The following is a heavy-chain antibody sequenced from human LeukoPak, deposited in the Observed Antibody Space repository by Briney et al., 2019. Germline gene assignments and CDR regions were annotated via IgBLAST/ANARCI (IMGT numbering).Heavy chain of an antibody. V-gene: IGHV1-8*01. CDR1: GYTFTSYD. D-gene: IGHD3-22*01. Sequence: ASVKVSCKASGYTFTSYDINWVRQATGQGLEWMGWMNPNRGNTGYAQKFQGKVTMTRNTSISTAYMELSSLRSEDTAVYYCARAYDSSGYYYAISSDWGQGTLVAVSS. CDR3: ARAYDSSGYYYAISSD. J-gene: IGHJ4*02. CDR2: MNPNRGNT.